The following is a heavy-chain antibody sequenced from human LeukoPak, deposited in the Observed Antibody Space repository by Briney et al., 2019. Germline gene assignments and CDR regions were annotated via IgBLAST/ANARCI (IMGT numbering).Heavy chain of an antibody. Sequence: SETLSLTCTVSGGSISSYYWSWIRQPAGKGLEWIGFIYYSGSTNYSPSLQSRVTISVDTSKNQFSLKLSSVTAADTAVYYCARPQDYDSNSAFDIWGQGTMVTVSS. J-gene: IGHJ3*02. CDR2: IYYSGST. V-gene: IGHV4-59*01. CDR1: GGSISSYY. D-gene: IGHD3-22*01. CDR3: ARPQDYDSNSAFDI.